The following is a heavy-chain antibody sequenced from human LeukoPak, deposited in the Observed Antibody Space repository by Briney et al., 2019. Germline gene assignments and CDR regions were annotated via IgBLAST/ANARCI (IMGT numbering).Heavy chain of an antibody. V-gene: IGHV3-48*04. J-gene: IGHJ4*02. Sequence: GGSLRLSCAASGFTFSDYSMNWVRQAPGKGLEWISYVGISSGNTKYADSVKGRFTISGDSAKNSVFLQMNSLRVEDTAVYYCARDHRYAFDNWGQGTLVTVSS. D-gene: IGHD5-12*01. CDR3: ARDHRYAFDN. CDR1: GFTFSDYS. CDR2: VGISSGNT.